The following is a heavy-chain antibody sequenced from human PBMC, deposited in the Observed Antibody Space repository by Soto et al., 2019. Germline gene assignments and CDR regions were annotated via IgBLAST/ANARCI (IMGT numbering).Heavy chain of an antibody. CDR2: ISGSGGST. CDR1: GFTFSSYA. D-gene: IGHD3-22*01. CDR3: AKDPSHDSSPGY. J-gene: IGHJ4*02. V-gene: IGHV3-23*01. Sequence: PGGSLRLSCAASGFTFSSYATSWVRQAPGKGLELVSAISGSGGSTYYADSVKGRLTISRDNSKNTLYLQMNSLRAEDTAVYYCAKDPSHDSSPGYLGQGTLVTVSS.